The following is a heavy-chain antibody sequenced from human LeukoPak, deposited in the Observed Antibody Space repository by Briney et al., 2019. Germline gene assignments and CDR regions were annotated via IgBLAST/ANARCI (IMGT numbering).Heavy chain of an antibody. CDR1: GDSVNNTNYY. CDR3: ARGTYRSSSPFFNF. J-gene: IGHJ4*02. V-gene: IGHV4-39*07. D-gene: IGHD6-6*01. Sequence: PSETLSLTCNVSGDSVNNTNYYWAWIRQPPGKGLEWIGSINYRGNTYFNPSLKSRITLSVDSSMNQFSLKLTSVTAADTAMFFCARGTYRSSSPFFNFWGQGTLVTVSS. CDR2: INYRGNT.